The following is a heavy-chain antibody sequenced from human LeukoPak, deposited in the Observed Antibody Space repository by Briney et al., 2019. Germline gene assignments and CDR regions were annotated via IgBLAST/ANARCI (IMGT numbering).Heavy chain of an antibody. V-gene: IGHV3-64*01. J-gene: IGHJ4*02. CDR2: ISSNGGST. D-gene: IGHD4-11*01. CDR3: ARGVTTHTFDY. CDR1: GFTFSSYA. Sequence: GGSLRLPCAASGFTFSSYAMHWVRQAPGKGLEYVSAISSNGGSTYYANSVKGRFTISRDNSKNTLYLQMGSLRAEDMAVYYCARGVTTHTFDYWGQGTLVTVSS.